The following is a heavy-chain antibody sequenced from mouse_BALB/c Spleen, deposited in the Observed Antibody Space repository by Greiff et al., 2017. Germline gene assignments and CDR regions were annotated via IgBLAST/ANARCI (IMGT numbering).Heavy chain of an antibody. CDR2: IDPANGNT. Sequence: VQLQQSGAELVKPGASVKLSCTASGFNIKDTYMHWVKQRPEQGLEWIGRIDPANGNTKYDPKFQGKATITADTSSNTAYLQLSSLTSEDTAVYYCARILGEDYAMDYWGQGTSVPVSS. CDR1: GFNIKDTY. CDR3: ARILGEDYAMDY. V-gene: IGHV14-3*02. D-gene: IGHD4-1*01. J-gene: IGHJ4*01.